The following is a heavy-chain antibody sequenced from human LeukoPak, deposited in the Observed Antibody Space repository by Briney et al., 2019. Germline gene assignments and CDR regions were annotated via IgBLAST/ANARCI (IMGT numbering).Heavy chain of an antibody. CDR1: GFTFSTYA. CDR2: VTNNGAST. J-gene: IGHJ4*02. D-gene: IGHD4-17*01. CDR3: VKGSGPTVNYYFDY. Sequence: GGSLRLSCLASGFTFSTYAMHWVRQAPGKGLEYVSTVTNNGASTNYADSLKGRFTISRDNSKNTLYLQMSSLRAEDTAVYYCVKGSGPTVNYYFDYWGQGTLVTVSS. V-gene: IGHV3-64D*09.